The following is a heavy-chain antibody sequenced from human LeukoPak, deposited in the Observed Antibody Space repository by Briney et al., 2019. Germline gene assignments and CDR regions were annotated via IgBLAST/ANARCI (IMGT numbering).Heavy chain of an antibody. CDR1: GGSISSDGYY. D-gene: IGHD3-3*01. Sequence: SETLSLTCTVSGGSISSDGYYWGWIRQHPGKGLEWIGHIYYSGSTYYNPSLKSRVTISVDTSKNQFSLKLTSVTAADTAVYYCARSRSGYYGDVDYWGQGTLVTVSS. CDR2: IYYSGST. V-gene: IGHV4-31*03. J-gene: IGHJ4*02. CDR3: ARSRSGYYGDVDY.